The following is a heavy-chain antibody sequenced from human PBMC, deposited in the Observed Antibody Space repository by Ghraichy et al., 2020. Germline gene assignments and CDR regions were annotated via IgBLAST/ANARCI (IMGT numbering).Heavy chain of an antibody. J-gene: IGHJ4*01. V-gene: IGHV4-34*01. Sequence: SQTLSLTCAVYGGSFSGYYWSWLRQPPGKGLEWIGEINHSGSTNYNPSLKSRVTISVDTSKNQFSLKLSSVTAADTAVYYCASGQARRITMVRGVTRPFDYWGHGTLVTVSS. D-gene: IGHD3-10*01. CDR2: INHSGST. CDR1: GGSFSGYY. CDR3: ASGQARRITMVRGVTRPFDY.